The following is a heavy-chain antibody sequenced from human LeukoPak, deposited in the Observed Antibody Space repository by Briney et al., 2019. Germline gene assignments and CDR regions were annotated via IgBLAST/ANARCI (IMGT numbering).Heavy chain of an antibody. CDR3: ARDCDYYGSGSYPNYFDF. CDR1: GFTFSNYA. Sequence: GGSLRLSCAASGFTFSNYAMSWVHQAPGKGLEWVSTISDSGGITYYADSVKGRFTISRDNSKNTLYLQMNSLRAEDTAVYYCARDCDYYGSGSYPNYFDFWGQGTLVTVSS. J-gene: IGHJ4*02. CDR2: ISDSGGIT. V-gene: IGHV3-23*01. D-gene: IGHD3-10*01.